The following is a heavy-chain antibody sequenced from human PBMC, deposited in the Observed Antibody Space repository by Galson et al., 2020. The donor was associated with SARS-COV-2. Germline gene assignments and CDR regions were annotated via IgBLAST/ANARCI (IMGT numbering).Heavy chain of an antibody. V-gene: IGHV3-74*01. CDR1: GFTFSSYW. J-gene: IGHJ5*02. CDR3: ARGRYCDGGSCYPGDWFDP. Sequence: TGGSLRLSCAGSGFTFSSYWMHWVRHAPGKGLVWVSRIESDGSSTSYADSVKGRFTISRDNAKNTLYLQVNSLRAEDTAIYYCARGRYCDGGSCYPGDWFDPWGQGTLVTVSS. CDR2: IESDGSST. D-gene: IGHD2-15*01.